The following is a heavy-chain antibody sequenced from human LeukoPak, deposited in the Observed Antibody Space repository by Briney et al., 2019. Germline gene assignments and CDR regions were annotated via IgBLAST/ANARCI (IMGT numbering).Heavy chain of an antibody. D-gene: IGHD6-19*01. CDR2: IYYSGST. J-gene: IGHJ4*02. CDR3: ARVPVAGRTFDY. V-gene: IGHV4-59*01. Sequence: SETLSLTCTVSGGSISSYYWSSIRQPPGKGLEWIGYIYYSGSTNYNPSLKSRVTISVYTSKNQFSLKLSSVTAADTAVYYCARVPVAGRTFDYWGQGTLVTVSS. CDR1: GGSISSYY.